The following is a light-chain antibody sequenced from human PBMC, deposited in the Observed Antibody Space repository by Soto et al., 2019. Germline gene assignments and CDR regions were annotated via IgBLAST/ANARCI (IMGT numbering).Light chain of an antibody. CDR2: GAS. CDR3: QQYGTSRDYT. Sequence: EIVLTQSPATLSLSPGERATLSCRASQSISSNYLAWYQQKPGQAPRVLIYGASTRVTGIPDRFTGSGSGADFTLTIISLVPEDFAVYYCQQYGTSRDYTFGQGTKLEI. CDR1: QSISSNY. J-gene: IGKJ2*01. V-gene: IGKV3-20*01.